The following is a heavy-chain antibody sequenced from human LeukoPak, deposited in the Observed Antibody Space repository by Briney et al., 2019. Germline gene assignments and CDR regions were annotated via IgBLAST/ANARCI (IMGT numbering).Heavy chain of an antibody. CDR1: GGSFSGYY. Sequence: SETLSLTCAVYGGSFSGYYWSWIRQPPGKGLEWIGEINHSGSTNYNPSLKSRVTLSVDTSKNQFPLKLSSVTAAHTAVYYCARAGRYDFWSGLNYYYYYTDVWGKGTTVTVSS. V-gene: IGHV4-34*01. CDR2: INHSGST. D-gene: IGHD3-3*01. CDR3: ARAGRYDFWSGLNYYYYYTDV. J-gene: IGHJ6*03.